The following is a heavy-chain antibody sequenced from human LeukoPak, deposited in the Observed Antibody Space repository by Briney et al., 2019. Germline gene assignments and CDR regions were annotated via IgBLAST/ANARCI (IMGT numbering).Heavy chain of an antibody. D-gene: IGHD4-17*01. J-gene: IGHJ4*02. V-gene: IGHV3-30*18. CDR1: GFTFSSYV. Sequence: GGSLRLSCAAYGFTFSSYVMHWVRQAPAKGLEWVAIISYDGSNKYYADSVKGRFTISRDNSKNTLYLQMNSLRAEDTAVYYCAKSTTVTQRGYFDYWGQGTMVTVSS. CDR2: ISYDGSNK. CDR3: AKSTTVTQRGYFDY.